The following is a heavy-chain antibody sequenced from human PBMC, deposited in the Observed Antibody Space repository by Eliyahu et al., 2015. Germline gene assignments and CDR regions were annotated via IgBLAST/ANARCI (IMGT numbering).Heavy chain of an antibody. CDR1: GXSVGXXX. CDR2: IYSGGST. Sequence: EVQLVESGGGLVQPGGSXRLSXAASGXSVGXXXLXXVRQVPGKGLEWVSVIYSGGSTFYADSVKGRFTISRDSTKNTLFLRMSSLKPEDTAVYYCAGAGGRGYYYDSTAYYSRADYWGQGTLVTVSS. D-gene: IGHD3-22*01. J-gene: IGHJ4*02. CDR3: AGAGGRGYYYDSTAYYSRADY. V-gene: IGHV3-66*01.